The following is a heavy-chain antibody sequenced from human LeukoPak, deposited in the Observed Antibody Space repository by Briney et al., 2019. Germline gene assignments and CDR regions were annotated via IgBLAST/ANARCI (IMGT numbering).Heavy chain of an antibody. Sequence: GGSLRLSCAASGFTFSSYAMHWVRQAPGKGLEWVAVISYDGSNKYYADSVKGRFTISRDNSKNTLYLQMNSLRAEDTAVYYCAKDNVDYGDYVPRYFDYWGQGTLVTVSS. CDR3: AKDNVDYGDYVPRYFDY. J-gene: IGHJ4*02. CDR1: GFTFSSYA. V-gene: IGHV3-30-3*01. D-gene: IGHD4-17*01. CDR2: ISYDGSNK.